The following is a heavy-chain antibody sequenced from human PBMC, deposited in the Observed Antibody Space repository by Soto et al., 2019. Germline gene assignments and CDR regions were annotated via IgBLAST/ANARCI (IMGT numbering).Heavy chain of an antibody. D-gene: IGHD3-3*01. J-gene: IGHJ5*02. Sequence: PSETLSLTCTVSGGSISSGGYYWSWIRQHPGKGLEWIGYIYYSGSTYYNPSLKSRVTISVDTSKNQFSLKLSSVTAADTAVYYCARADYDFWSGYPNWFDPWGQGTLVTVSS. CDR2: IYYSGST. CDR3: ARADYDFWSGYPNWFDP. CDR1: GGSISSGGYY. V-gene: IGHV4-31*03.